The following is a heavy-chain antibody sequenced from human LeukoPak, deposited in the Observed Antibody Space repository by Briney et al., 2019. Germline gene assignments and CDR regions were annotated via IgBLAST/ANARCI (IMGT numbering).Heavy chain of an antibody. Sequence: ASVKVSCKASGYTFTSYGISWVRQAPGQGLEWMGWISAYNGNTNYAQKLQGRVTMTTDTSTSTAYMELRSLRSDDTAVYYCAREPYYDFWSGTRLYYMDVWGKGTTVTVSS. CDR2: ISAYNGNT. J-gene: IGHJ6*03. CDR3: AREPYYDFWSGTRLYYMDV. V-gene: IGHV1-18*01. CDR1: GYTFTSYG. D-gene: IGHD3-3*01.